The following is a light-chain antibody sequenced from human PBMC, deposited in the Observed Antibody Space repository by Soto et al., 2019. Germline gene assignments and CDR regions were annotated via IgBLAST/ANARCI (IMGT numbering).Light chain of an antibody. Sequence: EIVMTQSLATLSVSPGERATLSCRASQSVSSNLAWYQQKPGQAPRLLIYGASTRATGIPARFSGSGSGTEFTLTISSLQSEDFAVYYCQQAYTFGQGTKLEIK. CDR2: GAS. J-gene: IGKJ2*01. CDR3: QQAYT. V-gene: IGKV3-15*01. CDR1: QSVSSN.